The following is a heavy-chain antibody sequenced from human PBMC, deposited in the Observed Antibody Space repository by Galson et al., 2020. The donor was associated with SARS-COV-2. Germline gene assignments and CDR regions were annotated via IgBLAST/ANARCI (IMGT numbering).Heavy chain of an antibody. D-gene: IGHD3-3*01. CDR2: IYKSGNT. CDR3: ARGNSPCVTIFGVLTGTCGMDV. V-gene: IGHV4-61*02. CDR1: GASISSGSYY. J-gene: IGHJ6*02. Sequence: SETLSLTCTVSGASISSGSYYWSWIRQPAGKGLEWIGRIYKSGNTNYNPSLWSQVTISVDTSKNQCSLKLTSVTAADTAVYYCARGNSPCVTIFGVLTGTCGMDVWGQGTTVTVSS.